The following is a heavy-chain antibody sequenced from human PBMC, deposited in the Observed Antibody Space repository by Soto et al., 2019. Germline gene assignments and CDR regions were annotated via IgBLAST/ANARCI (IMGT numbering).Heavy chain of an antibody. CDR3: ARGQRSDPFCDY. V-gene: IGHV4-34*01. CDR2: INPDGAT. J-gene: IGHJ4*02. Sequence: QVQLQQWGAGLLKPSETLSLTCAVYGGSFSGYYWDWIRQPPGKGLEWIGEINPDGATNYTPSLRGRVTISRDTSRNQFSLKLSSVTAADTAVYYCARGQRSDPFCDYWGQGALVTVSS. CDR1: GGSFSGYY.